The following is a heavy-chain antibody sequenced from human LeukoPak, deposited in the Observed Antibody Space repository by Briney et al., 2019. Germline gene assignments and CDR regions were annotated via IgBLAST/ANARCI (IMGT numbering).Heavy chain of an antibody. Sequence: PGGSLRLSCAASGFTFGSYVMSWVRQAPGKGLEWVSAISSSSTYIYYADSVKGRFTISRDNAKNSLFLQLDSLRAEDTAVYYCARLDSSGYYFPGVSDYWGQGTLVTVSS. V-gene: IGHV3-21*01. CDR1: GFTFGSYV. CDR2: ISSSSTYI. D-gene: IGHD3-22*01. J-gene: IGHJ4*02. CDR3: ARLDSSGYYFPGVSDY.